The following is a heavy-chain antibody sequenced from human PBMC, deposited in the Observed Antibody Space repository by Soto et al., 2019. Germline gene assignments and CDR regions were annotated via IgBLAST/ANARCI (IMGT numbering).Heavy chain of an antibody. Sequence: HPGGSLRLSCAASGFTFSSYVMSWVRQAPGKGLEWVSGISNSGASTYYADSVKGRFTISRDNSKNSLYLQMNSLRAEDTAVYYCAKDRGGYCSSTTCLDAFDIWGQGTMVTVSS. CDR3: AKDRGGYCSSTTCLDAFDI. CDR1: GFTFSSYV. CDR2: ISNSGAST. J-gene: IGHJ3*02. D-gene: IGHD2-2*01. V-gene: IGHV3-23*01.